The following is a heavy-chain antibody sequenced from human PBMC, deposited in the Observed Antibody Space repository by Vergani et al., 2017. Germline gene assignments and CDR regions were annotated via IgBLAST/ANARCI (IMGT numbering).Heavy chain of an antibody. CDR3: ARGLVHYDGNSFVASYYYYYGMDV. V-gene: IGHV1-18*01. CDR2: ISAYNGNT. CDR1: GYTFTSYG. Sequence: QVQLVQSGAEVKKPGASVKVSCKASGYTFTSYGISWVRQAPGQGLEWMGWISAYNGNTNYAQKLQGRVTMTTDTSTSTAYMELRSLSTDDTAVYYCARGLVHYDGNSFVASYYYYYGMDVWGQGTTVTVSS. D-gene: IGHD4-23*01. J-gene: IGHJ6*02.